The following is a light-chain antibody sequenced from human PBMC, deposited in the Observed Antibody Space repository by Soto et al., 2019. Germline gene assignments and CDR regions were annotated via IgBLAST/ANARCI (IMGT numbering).Light chain of an antibody. V-gene: IGLV2-11*01. J-gene: IGLJ1*01. CDR2: DVS. CDR1: SSDVGGYNY. Sequence: QSVLTQPRSVSGSPGQSVTISCTGTSSDVGGYNYVSWYQQHPGKAPKLMIYDVSKRPSGVPDRFSGSNSGNTASLTTSGLQAEDEADYYCCSYAGSYTFGVFGTGTKLTVL. CDR3: CSYAGSYTFGV.